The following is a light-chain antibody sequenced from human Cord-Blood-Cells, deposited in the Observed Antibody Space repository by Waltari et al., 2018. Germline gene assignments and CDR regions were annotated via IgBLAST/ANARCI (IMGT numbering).Light chain of an antibody. CDR3: QPYGSSPYT. Sequence: ERVLTQSPGTLSLSTGESATPSCRASQSVSSSYLAWYQQTPRQAPRLLIYGASSRATGIPDRFSGSGSGTDLTLTISRLEPEDFAVNYCQPYGSSPYTFGQGTKLESK. CDR1: QSVSSSY. CDR2: GAS. V-gene: IGKV3-20*01. J-gene: IGKJ2*01.